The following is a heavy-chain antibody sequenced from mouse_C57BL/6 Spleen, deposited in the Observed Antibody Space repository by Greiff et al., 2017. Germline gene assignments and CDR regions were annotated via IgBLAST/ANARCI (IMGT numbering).Heavy chain of an antibody. D-gene: IGHD4-1*01. Sequence: QVQLKEPGPGLVAPSQSLSITCTVSGFSLTSYGVDWVRQSPGKGLEWLGVIWGVGSTNYNSALKSRLSISKDNSKSQVFLKMNSLPTDDTAMYYCASLGAWFAYWGQGTLVTVSA. J-gene: IGHJ3*01. CDR3: ASLGAWFAY. CDR1: GFSLTSYG. V-gene: IGHV2-6*01. CDR2: IWGVGST.